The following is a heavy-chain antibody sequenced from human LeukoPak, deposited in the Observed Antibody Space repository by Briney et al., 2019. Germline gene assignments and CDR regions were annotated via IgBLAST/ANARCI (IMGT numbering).Heavy chain of an antibody. J-gene: IGHJ4*02. V-gene: IGHV4-31*03. CDR2: IYYSGST. CDR1: GGSISSGGYY. CDR3: ARLDYYGSGSYGLSFDY. Sequence: ASQTLSLTCTVSGGSISSGGYYWSWIHQHPGKGLEWIGYIYYSGSTYYNPSLKSRVTISVDTSKNQFSLKLSSVTAADTAVYSCARLDYYGSGSYGLSFDYWGQGILVTVSS. D-gene: IGHD3-10*01.